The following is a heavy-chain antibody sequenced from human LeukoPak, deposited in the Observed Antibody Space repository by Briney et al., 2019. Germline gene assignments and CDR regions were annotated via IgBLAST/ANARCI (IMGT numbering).Heavy chain of an antibody. CDR2: IYTSGST. Sequence: ASETLSLTCTVSGGSISSYYWSWIRQPAGKGLEWIGRIYTSGSTNYNPSLKSRVTMSVDTSKNQFSLKLSSVTAADTAVYYRARDLPLCSSTSCRPNDAFDIWGQGTMVTVSS. D-gene: IGHD2-2*01. V-gene: IGHV4-4*07. CDR1: GGSISSYY. CDR3: ARDLPLCSSTSCRPNDAFDI. J-gene: IGHJ3*02.